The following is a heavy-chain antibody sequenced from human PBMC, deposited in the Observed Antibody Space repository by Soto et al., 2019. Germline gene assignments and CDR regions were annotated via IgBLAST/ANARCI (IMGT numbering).Heavy chain of an antibody. V-gene: IGHV1-2*04. CDR2: INPNSGGT. Sequence: QVQLVQSGAEVKKPGASVKVSCKASGYTFTGYYMHWVRQAPGQGLEWMGWINPNSGGTNYAQKFQGWVTMTRDTSISTAYMELSRLRSDDTAVYYCARAADYYGSGRRLTDAFDIWGQGTMVTVSS. J-gene: IGHJ3*02. CDR1: GYTFTGYY. D-gene: IGHD3-10*01. CDR3: ARAADYYGSGRRLTDAFDI.